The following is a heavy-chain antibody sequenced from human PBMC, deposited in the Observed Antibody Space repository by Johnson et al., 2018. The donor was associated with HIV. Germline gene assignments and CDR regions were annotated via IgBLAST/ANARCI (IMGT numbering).Heavy chain of an antibody. CDR2: ISHDGSKK. V-gene: IGHV3-30*18. J-gene: IGHJ3*01. D-gene: IGHD3-10*01. CDR3: AKDIYSGRKIRGLIAPALESHGVGV. CDR1: GFTFSSYG. Sequence: QVQLVESGGGVVQPGRSLRLSCAASGFTFSSYGMHWVRQAPGKGLEWVAVISHDGSKKYYADSVEGRFTISRDNSKNTLYLQMNSLRAEDTAVYYCAKDIYSGRKIRGLIAPALESHGVGVWGQGTMVTVS.